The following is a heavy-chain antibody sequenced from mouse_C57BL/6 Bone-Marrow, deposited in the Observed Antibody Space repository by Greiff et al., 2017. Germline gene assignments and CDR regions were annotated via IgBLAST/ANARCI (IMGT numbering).Heavy chain of an antibody. Sequence: EVQLQQSGPELVKPGASVKISCKASGYTFTDYYMNWVKQSHGKSLEWIGDINPNNGGTSYNQKFKGKATLTVDKSSSTAYIELRSLTSEDSAVYYCARWGYDPSDYWGQGTTLTVSS. CDR3: ARWGYDPSDY. V-gene: IGHV1-26*01. CDR2: INPNNGGT. D-gene: IGHD2-2*01. CDR1: GYTFTDYY. J-gene: IGHJ2*01.